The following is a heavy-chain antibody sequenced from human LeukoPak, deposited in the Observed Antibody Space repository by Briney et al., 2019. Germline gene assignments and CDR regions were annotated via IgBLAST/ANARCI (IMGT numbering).Heavy chain of an antibody. CDR3: AVRLLRFSEDY. J-gene: IGHJ4*02. D-gene: IGHD3-3*01. CDR1: GYTFTGYY. CDR2: INPNSGGT. Sequence: VASVKVSCKASGYTFTGYYMHWARQAPGQGLEWMGWINPNSGGTNYAQKFQGRVTMTRDTSISTAYMELSRLRSDDTAVYYCAVRLLRFSEDYWGQGTLVTVSS. V-gene: IGHV1-2*02.